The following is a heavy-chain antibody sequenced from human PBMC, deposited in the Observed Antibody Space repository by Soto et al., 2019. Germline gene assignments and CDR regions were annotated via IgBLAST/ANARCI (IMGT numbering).Heavy chain of an antibody. Sequence: SETLSLTCTVSGGSIRNVYWSWIRQAPGKGLEWVGFIFHSGNAKYNPSLKSRVTISVDTSKNQFSLSLDSVTAADTAVYFCARAHAPTLPFDSWGQGTLVTVSS. CDR2: IFHSGNA. D-gene: IGHD2-15*01. CDR3: ARAHAPTLPFDS. J-gene: IGHJ4*01. CDR1: GGSIRNVY. V-gene: IGHV4-59*01.